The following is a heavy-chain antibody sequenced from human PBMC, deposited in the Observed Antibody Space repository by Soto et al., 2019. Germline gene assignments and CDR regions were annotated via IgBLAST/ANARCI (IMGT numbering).Heavy chain of an antibody. CDR1: GFTFSSYE. CDR2: ISSSGSTI. D-gene: IGHD3-22*01. J-gene: IGHJ4*02. CDR3: AREWRHYYDSSGYLDY. V-gene: IGHV3-48*03. Sequence: GGSLRLSCAASGFTFSSYEMNWVRQAPGKGLEWVSYISSSGSTIYYADSVKGRFTISRDNAKNSLYLQMNSLRAEDTAVYYCAREWRHYYDSSGYLDYWGQGTLVTVSS.